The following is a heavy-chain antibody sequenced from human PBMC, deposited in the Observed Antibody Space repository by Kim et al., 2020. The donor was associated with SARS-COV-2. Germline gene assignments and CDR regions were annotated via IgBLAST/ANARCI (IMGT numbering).Heavy chain of an antibody. CDR1: GYTFTGYY. Sequence: ASVKVSCKASGYTFTGYYMHWVRQAPGQGLEWMGWINPNSGGTNYAQKFQGRVTMTRDTSISTAYMELSRLRSDDTAVYYCAQTPFQRLLPTAPASRFDPWGQGTLVTVSS. D-gene: IGHD2-2*01. V-gene: IGHV1-2*02. CDR3: AQTPFQRLLPTAPASRFDP. CDR2: INPNSGGT. J-gene: IGHJ5*02.